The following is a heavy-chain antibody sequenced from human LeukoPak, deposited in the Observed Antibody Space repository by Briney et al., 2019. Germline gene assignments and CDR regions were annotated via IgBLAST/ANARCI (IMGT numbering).Heavy chain of an antibody. V-gene: IGHV3-30*18. CDR1: GFTFSSYG. Sequence: GGSLRLSCAASGFTFSSYGMHWVRQAPGKGLEWVAVISYDGSNKYYADSVKGRFTISRDNSKNTLYLQMNSLRAEDTAVYYCAKDRFPHYGSSGYRGGYYYGMDVWGQGTTVTVSS. CDR2: ISYDGSNK. CDR3: AKDRFPHYGSSGYRGGYYYGMDV. J-gene: IGHJ6*02. D-gene: IGHD3-22*01.